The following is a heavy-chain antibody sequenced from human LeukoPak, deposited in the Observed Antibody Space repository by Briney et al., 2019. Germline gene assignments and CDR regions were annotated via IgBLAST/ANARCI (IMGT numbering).Heavy chain of an antibody. Sequence: SETLSLTCTVSGYSISSGYYWGWIRQPPGKGLEWTGSIDHSGSTYYNPSLKSRITISVDTSKNQFSLKLSSVTAADTAVYYCARGSSGWLLRFDPWGQATLVTVSS. D-gene: IGHD6-19*01. CDR3: ARGSSGWLLRFDP. V-gene: IGHV4-38-2*02. J-gene: IGHJ5*02. CDR2: IDHSGST. CDR1: GYSISSGYY.